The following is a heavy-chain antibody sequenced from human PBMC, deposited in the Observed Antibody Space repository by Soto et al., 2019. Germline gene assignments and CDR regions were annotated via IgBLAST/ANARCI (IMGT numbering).Heavy chain of an antibody. Sequence: QVQLVESGGGVVQPGRSLRLSCAASGFTFSSYGMHWVRQAPGKGLEWVAVIWYDGSNKYYADSVKGRFTISRDNSKNPLYLQMNSLRAEDTAVYYCARDSSENIVVVPAALRGGGVYNWFDPWGQGTLVTVSS. CDR3: ARDSSENIVVVPAALRGGGVYNWFDP. CDR1: GFTFSSYG. V-gene: IGHV3-33*01. D-gene: IGHD2-2*01. J-gene: IGHJ5*02. CDR2: IWYDGSNK.